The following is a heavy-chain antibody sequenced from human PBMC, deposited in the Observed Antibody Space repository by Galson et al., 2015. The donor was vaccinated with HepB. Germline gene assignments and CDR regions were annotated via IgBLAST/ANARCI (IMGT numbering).Heavy chain of an antibody. CDR2: ISFDGSNK. V-gene: IGHV3-30*19. J-gene: IGHJ4*02. CDR1: GFTFSSYG. CDR3: ARAGIQLWYPSDY. D-gene: IGHD5-24*01. Sequence: SLRLSCAASGFTFSSYGMHWVRQAPGKGLEWVAVISFDGSNKYYADSVKGRFTISRDNSKNTLFLQMNSLRPEDTAVYYCARAGIQLWYPSDYWGQGTLVTVSS.